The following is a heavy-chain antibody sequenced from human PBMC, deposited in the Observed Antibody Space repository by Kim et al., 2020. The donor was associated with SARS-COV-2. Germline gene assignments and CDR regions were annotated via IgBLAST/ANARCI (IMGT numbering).Heavy chain of an antibody. CDR3: AKDSSGIAVAGTETYFDY. Sequence: KGRFTISRDNSKNTLYLQMNSLRAEDTAVYYCAKDSSGIAVAGTETYFDYWGQGTLVTVSS. D-gene: IGHD6-19*01. J-gene: IGHJ4*02. V-gene: IGHV3-30*02.